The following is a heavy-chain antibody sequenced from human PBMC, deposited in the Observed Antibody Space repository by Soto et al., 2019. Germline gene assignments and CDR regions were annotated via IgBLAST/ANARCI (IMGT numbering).Heavy chain of an antibody. CDR3: ATMGFCGPGCHSFDY. J-gene: IGHJ4*02. CDR2: FDPEGSDT. CDR1: GCTLSELA. Sequence: ASVKVSCKVSGCTLSELAIYWVRQAPGKGFEWMGGFDPEGSDTTYAQKFQGRVTMTSDTSTETAYMELEGLTSEDTAFYYCATMGFCGPGCHSFDYWGQGTLVTVSS. D-gene: IGHD2-21*02. V-gene: IGHV1-24*01.